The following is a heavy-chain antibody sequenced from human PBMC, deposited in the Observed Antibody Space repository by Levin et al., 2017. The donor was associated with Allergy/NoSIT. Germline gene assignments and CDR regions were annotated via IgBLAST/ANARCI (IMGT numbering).Heavy chain of an antibody. D-gene: IGHD1-26*01. J-gene: IGHJ3*02. Sequence: GGSLRLSCAASGFTFSSYGMHWVRQAPGKGLEWVAVIWYDGSNKYYADSVKGRFTISRDNSKNTLYLQMNSLRAEDTAVYYCARSSSGGIHDAFDIWGQGTMVTVSS. CDR3: ARSSSGGIHDAFDI. CDR1: GFTFSSYG. CDR2: IWYDGSNK. V-gene: IGHV3-33*01.